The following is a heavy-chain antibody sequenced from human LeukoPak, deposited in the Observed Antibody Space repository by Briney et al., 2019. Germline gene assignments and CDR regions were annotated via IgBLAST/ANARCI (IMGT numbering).Heavy chain of an antibody. CDR2: IIPILGIA. Sequence: SLKVSSKASGDTSSSYAISWVRQAPGQELECMGRIIPILGIANYAQKFQSRVTITPDKSTSTAYMELSSLRSEDTAVYYCARDPNSSGYFGDYWGQGPLVTVSS. J-gene: IGHJ4*02. V-gene: IGHV1-69*04. D-gene: IGHD3-22*01. CDR3: ARDPNSSGYFGDY. CDR1: GDTSSSYA.